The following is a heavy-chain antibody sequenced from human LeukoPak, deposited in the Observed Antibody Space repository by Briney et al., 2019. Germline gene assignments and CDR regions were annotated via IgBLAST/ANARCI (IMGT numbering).Heavy chain of an antibody. V-gene: IGHV4-59*08. CDR1: GGSISSYY. D-gene: IGHD5-12*01. CDR3: ARGVRGYSGYEPFDY. CDR2: IYYSGST. J-gene: IGHJ4*02. Sequence: SETLSLTCTVSGGSISSYYWSWIRQPPGRGLEWIGYIYYSGSTNYNPSLKSRVTISVDTSKNQFSLKLSSVTAADTAVYYCARGVRGYSGYEPFDYWGQGTLVTVSS.